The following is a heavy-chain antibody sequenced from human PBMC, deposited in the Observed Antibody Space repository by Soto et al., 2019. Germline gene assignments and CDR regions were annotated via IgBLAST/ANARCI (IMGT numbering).Heavy chain of an antibody. CDR2: ISPDGRTT. D-gene: IGHD3-10*01. V-gene: IGHV3-74*01. J-gene: IGHJ4*02. CDR1: GFSFSHYW. CDR3: ADSWLPTSY. Sequence: LRLSCAASGFSFSHYWMHWVRQAPGKGLVWVSRISPDGRTTTYAVSVKGRFTISRDNAKSTLYLQMNSLAVEDGAVYYCADSWLPTSYWGPGTLVTVSS.